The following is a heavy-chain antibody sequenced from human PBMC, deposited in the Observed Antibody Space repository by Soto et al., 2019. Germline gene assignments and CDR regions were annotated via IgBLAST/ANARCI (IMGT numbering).Heavy chain of an antibody. Sequence: GGSLRLSCAASGFTFSSYAMHWVRQAPGKGLEWVAVISYDGSNKYYADSVKGRFTISRDNSKNTLYLQMNSLRAEDTAVYYCARVLERGGAATGLDYWGQGTLVTVSS. CDR1: GFTFSSYA. V-gene: IGHV3-30-3*01. J-gene: IGHJ4*02. D-gene: IGHD1-1*01. CDR3: ARVLERGGAATGLDY. CDR2: ISYDGSNK.